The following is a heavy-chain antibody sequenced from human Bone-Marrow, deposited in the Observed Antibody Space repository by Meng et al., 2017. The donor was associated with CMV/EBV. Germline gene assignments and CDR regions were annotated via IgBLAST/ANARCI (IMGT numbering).Heavy chain of an antibody. D-gene: IGHD3-16*01. CDR3: ATGEAFDI. CDR2: ISSSGSTI. V-gene: IGHV3-11*04. Sequence: LSLTCTVSGGSISSYYWSWIRQPPGKGLEWVSYISSSGSTIYYADSVKGRFTISRDNAKNSLYLQMNSLRAEDTAVYYCATGEAFDIWGQGTMVTVSS. CDR1: GGSISSYY. J-gene: IGHJ3*02.